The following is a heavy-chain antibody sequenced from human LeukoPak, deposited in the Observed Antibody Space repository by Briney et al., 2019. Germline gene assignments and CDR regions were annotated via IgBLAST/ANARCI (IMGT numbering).Heavy chain of an antibody. CDR2: ISAYNGNT. CDR3: ARDFGELERRRRLRWFDP. Sequence: GSVTDSCKASGYTFTRYGISWLRQAPAQGLAWMGWISAYNGNTNYAQKLQGRITMTSDTSTSTAYMELRSLRSDVTAVYYCARDFGELERRRRLRWFDPWAREPWSPSPQ. J-gene: IGHJ5*02. D-gene: IGHD1-1*01. V-gene: IGHV1-18*01. CDR1: GYTFTRYG.